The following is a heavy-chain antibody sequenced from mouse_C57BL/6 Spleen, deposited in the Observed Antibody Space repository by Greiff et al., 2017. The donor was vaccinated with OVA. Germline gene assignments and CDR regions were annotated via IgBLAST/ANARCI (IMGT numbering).Heavy chain of an antibody. CDR3: ARSLITTVVDWFAY. V-gene: IGHV7-3*01. CDR2: IRNKANGYTT. CDR1: GFTFTDYY. Sequence: EVQLVESGGGLVQPGGSLSLSCAASGFTFTDYYMSWVRQPPGKALEWLGFIRNKANGYTTEYSASVKGRFTISRDNSQSILYLQMNALRAEDSATYYCARSLITTVVDWFAYWGQGTLVTVSA. J-gene: IGHJ3*01. D-gene: IGHD1-1*01.